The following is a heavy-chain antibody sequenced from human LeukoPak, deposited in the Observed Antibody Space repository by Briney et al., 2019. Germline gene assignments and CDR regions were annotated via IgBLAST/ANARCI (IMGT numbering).Heavy chain of an antibody. CDR3: AGALAVVPPRSSYYYYYYMDV. V-gene: IGHV1-2*07. J-gene: IGHJ6*03. D-gene: IGHD6-19*01. CDR2: IHPNSGGT. CDR1: GYTFTGYY. Sequence: GASVKVSCRASGYTFTGYYLHWVRRAPGQGLEWMGWIHPNSGGTNYAHKFQGRVTMTRDTSISTAYMELSRLRSDDTAVYYCAGALAVVPPRSSYYYYYYMDVWGKGTTVTVSS.